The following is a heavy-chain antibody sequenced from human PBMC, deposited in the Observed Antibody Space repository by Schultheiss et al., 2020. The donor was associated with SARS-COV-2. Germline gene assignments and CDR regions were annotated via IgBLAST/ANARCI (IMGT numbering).Heavy chain of an antibody. CDR3: ARGGGGLKIDY. Sequence: SQTLSLTCAVSGGSISSYYWGWIRQPPGKGLEWIGSIYYSGSTNYNPSLKSRVTISVDTSKNQFSLKLSSVTAADTAVYYCARGGGGLKIDYWGQGTLVTVSS. J-gene: IGHJ4*02. V-gene: IGHV4-59*01. CDR2: IYYSGST. CDR1: GGSISSYY. D-gene: IGHD1-26*01.